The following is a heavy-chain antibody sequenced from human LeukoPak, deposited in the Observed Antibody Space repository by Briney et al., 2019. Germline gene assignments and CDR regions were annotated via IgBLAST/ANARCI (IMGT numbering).Heavy chain of an antibody. J-gene: IGHJ3*02. Sequence: GGSLRLSCAASGFTFSSYSMNWVRQAPGKGLEWVSSISSSSSYIYYADSVKGRSTISRDNAKNSLYLQMNSLRAEDTAVYYCARYPDRVYRGAFDIWGQGRMLTVSS. D-gene: IGHD5-12*01. CDR2: ISSSSSYI. CDR1: GFTFSSYS. CDR3: ARYPDRVYRGAFDI. V-gene: IGHV3-21*01.